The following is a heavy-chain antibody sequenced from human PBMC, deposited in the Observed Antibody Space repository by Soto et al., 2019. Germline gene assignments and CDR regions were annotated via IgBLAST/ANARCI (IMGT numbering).Heavy chain of an antibody. CDR1: GYTFTRSG. V-gene: IGHV1-18*01. CDR2: ISTYNGDT. Sequence: ASVKVSCKASGYTFTRSGISWVRQAPGQGLEWMGWISTYNGDTNYAQTFQGRVTMTTDTSTSTVYMELNSLRAEDTAVYYCARGGLRFLEWLAYGMDVWGQGTTVTVSS. J-gene: IGHJ6*02. D-gene: IGHD3-3*01. CDR3: ARGGLRFLEWLAYGMDV.